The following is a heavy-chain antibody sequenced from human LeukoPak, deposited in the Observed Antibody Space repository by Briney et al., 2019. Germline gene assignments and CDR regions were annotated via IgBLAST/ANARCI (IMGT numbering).Heavy chain of an antibody. CDR3: ARAVITFGAAVAKGFDS. CDR2: IYHSGST. CDR1: GGSFSTYY. Sequence: PSETLSLNCTVSGGSFSTYYWSWIRQPPGKGLEWIGYIYHSGSTDYNPSLKSRVTMSLDTSKNQFSLNLSSVTAADTAVYYCARAVITFGAAVAKGFDSWGQGTLVTVSS. D-gene: IGHD3-16*01. J-gene: IGHJ4*02. V-gene: IGHV4-59*01.